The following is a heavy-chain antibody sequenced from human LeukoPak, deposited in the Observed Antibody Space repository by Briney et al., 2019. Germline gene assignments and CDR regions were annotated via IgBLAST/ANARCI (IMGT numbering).Heavy chain of an antibody. Sequence: SETLSLTCTVSGASISNYYWSWIRQPPGKGLEWIGYIYYSGSTNYNPSLKSRVTMSVDTSKNHFSLKLSSVTAADTAVYYCARHYDGTGYYYDYWGQGTLVTVSS. CDR2: IYYSGST. D-gene: IGHD3-22*01. CDR1: GASISNYY. J-gene: IGHJ4*02. V-gene: IGHV4-59*08. CDR3: ARHYDGTGYYYDY.